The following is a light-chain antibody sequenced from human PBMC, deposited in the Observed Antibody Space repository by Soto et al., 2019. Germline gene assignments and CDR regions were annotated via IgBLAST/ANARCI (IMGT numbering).Light chain of an antibody. CDR1: QSISDW. Sequence: DIQMTQSPSTLSASIGDRVTITCRASQSISDWLAWHQQKPGKAPKLLIYKASSLESGVPSRFSGSGSGTEFTLTISSLQPDDFATYYCQQYDSYWTFGLGTKVEIK. CDR2: KAS. V-gene: IGKV1-5*03. J-gene: IGKJ1*01. CDR3: QQYDSYWT.